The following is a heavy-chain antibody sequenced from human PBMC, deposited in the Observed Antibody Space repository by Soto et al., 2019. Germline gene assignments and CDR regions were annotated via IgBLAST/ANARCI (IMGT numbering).Heavy chain of an antibody. Sequence: QVQLEQSGAEEKKPGSSVTVSCKASGDRFTSYGISWVRQAPGQGLEWVGTVLPVLGTTNYAQKLRGRVIITADESTSTFYMELGSLRSDDTAIYYCARDRADRGFDYWGQGTLVTVSS. V-gene: IGHV1-69*18. D-gene: IGHD3-10*01. CDR1: GDRFTSYG. J-gene: IGHJ4*02. CDR2: VLPVLGTT. CDR3: ARDRADRGFDY.